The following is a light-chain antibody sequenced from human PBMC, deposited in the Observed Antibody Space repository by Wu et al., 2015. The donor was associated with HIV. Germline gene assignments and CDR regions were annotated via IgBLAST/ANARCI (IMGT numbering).Light chain of an antibody. V-gene: IGKV3-15*01. CDR1: QSVSRN. CDR3: QQYAKLPLT. CDR2: DTS. Sequence: EIVMTQSPGTLSMSPGERATLSCRASQSVSRNLAWLQQKPGQAPRLLIYDTSTRAIGIPARFSGSGAGTEFTLTISSLQSEDFAVYYCQQYAKLPLTFGQGTRVNI. J-gene: IGKJ1*01.